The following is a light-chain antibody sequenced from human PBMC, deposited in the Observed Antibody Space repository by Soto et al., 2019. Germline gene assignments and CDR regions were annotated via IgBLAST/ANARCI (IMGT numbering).Light chain of an antibody. J-gene: IGKJ5*01. CDR3: QQYESLPLT. V-gene: IGKV2-28*01. CDR1: QSLLHSNGYKF. Sequence: DIVMTQSPLSLPVMPGEPGSISCMSSQSLLHSNGYKFLDWYLQRPGQSPQLLIYLASNRSSGVPSRFSGSGSGTGFTFTISSLQPEDFATYYCQQYESLPLTFGQGTRLEIK. CDR2: LAS.